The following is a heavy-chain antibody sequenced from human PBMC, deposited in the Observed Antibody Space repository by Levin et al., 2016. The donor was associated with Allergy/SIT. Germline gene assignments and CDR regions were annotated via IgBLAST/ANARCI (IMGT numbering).Heavy chain of an antibody. J-gene: IGHJ6*03. V-gene: IGHV4-59*01. CDR2: FYYSGST. D-gene: IGHD1-26*01. CDR3: ARARATIGGYYFYMDV. Sequence: SETLSLTCTISGGSISSYYWNWIRQPPGKGLEWIGHFYYSGSTNYNPSLRSRVAISADTSKNHFSLKLSSVTAADTAVYFCARARATIGGYYFYMDVWGKGTTVTVSS. CDR1: GGSISSYY.